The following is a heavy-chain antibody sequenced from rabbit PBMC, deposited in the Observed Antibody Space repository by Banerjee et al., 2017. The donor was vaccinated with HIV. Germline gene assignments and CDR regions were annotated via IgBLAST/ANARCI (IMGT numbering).Heavy chain of an antibody. D-gene: IGHD4-1*01. J-gene: IGHJ4*01. Sequence: QEYLEESGGDLVKPEGSLTLTCTASGFSFSNKYVMCWVRQVPGKGLEWIACINTSSGNTVYATWAKGRFTISRTSSTTVALQMTSLTAADTAPYFCARDLAGFIGWNFDLWGPGALVT. V-gene: IGHV1S45*01. CDR3: ARDLAGFIGWNFDL. CDR2: INTSSGNT. CDR1: GFSFSNKYV.